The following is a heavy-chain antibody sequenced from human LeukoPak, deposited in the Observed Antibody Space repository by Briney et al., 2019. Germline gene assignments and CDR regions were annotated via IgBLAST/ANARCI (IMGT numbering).Heavy chain of an antibody. Sequence: ASVKVSCKASGYTFTNYDINWVRQATGQGLEWMGWMNPNSGNTGYAQKFQGRVTMTRNTSISTAYMELSSLRSEDTAVYYCATTGSSWYDYYYYGMDVWGQGTAVTVSS. CDR2: MNPNSGNT. V-gene: IGHV1-8*01. D-gene: IGHD6-13*01. CDR3: ATTGSSWYDYYYYGMDV. CDR1: GYTFTNYD. J-gene: IGHJ6*02.